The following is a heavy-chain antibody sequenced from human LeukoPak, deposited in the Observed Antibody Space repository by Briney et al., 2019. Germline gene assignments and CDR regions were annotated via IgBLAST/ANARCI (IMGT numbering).Heavy chain of an antibody. V-gene: IGHV3-74*01. CDR2: INSDGSST. CDR1: GFTFSSYW. J-gene: IGHJ4*02. Sequence: GGSLRLSCAASGFTFSSYWMHWVRQAPGKGLVWVSRINSDGSSTSYADSVKGRFTISRDNAKNTLYLQMHSLRAEDAAVYYCANPEREARRWYYYDSSGRIDYWGQGTLVTVSS. D-gene: IGHD3-22*01. CDR3: ANPEREARRWYYYDSSGRIDY.